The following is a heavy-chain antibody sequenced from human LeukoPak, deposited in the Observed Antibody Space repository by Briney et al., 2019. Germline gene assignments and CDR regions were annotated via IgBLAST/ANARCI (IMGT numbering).Heavy chain of an antibody. D-gene: IGHD6-13*01. CDR2: IYTSGST. V-gene: IGHV4-4*07. CDR1: GGSISSYY. CDR3: ARHGRSIAAAGTRWFDP. Sequence: PSETLSLTCTVSGGSISSYYWSWIRQPAGKGLEWIGRIYTSGSTNYNPSLKSRVTMSVDTPKNQFSLKLSSVTAADTAVYYCARHGRSIAAAGTRWFDPWGQGTLVTVSS. J-gene: IGHJ5*02.